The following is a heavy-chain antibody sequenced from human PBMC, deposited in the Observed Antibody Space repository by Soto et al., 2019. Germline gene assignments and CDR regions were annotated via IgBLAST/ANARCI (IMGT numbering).Heavy chain of an antibody. Sequence: ASVKVSCKASGYTFTSYYMHWVRQAPGQGLEWMGIINPSGGSTSYAQKFQGRVTMTRDTSTSTVYMELSSLRSEDTAVYYCARDPRYSSGWYGYWFDPWGQGTLVTVSS. V-gene: IGHV1-46*01. CDR3: ARDPRYSSGWYGYWFDP. CDR2: INPSGGST. J-gene: IGHJ5*02. CDR1: GYTFTSYY. D-gene: IGHD6-19*01.